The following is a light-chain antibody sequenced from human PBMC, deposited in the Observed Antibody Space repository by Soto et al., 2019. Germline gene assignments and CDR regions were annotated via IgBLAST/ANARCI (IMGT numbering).Light chain of an antibody. V-gene: IGLV2-8*01. Sequence: QSALTQPPSASGSPGQSVTISCTGTSSDVGAYDFVSWFQQHPGKAPKLLIYEVSKRPSGVPDRLSGSKSGNTASLTVSGLQADDEADYYCSSYAGSLYVFGTGTKLTVL. CDR2: EVS. CDR1: SSDVGAYDF. J-gene: IGLJ1*01. CDR3: SSYAGSLYV.